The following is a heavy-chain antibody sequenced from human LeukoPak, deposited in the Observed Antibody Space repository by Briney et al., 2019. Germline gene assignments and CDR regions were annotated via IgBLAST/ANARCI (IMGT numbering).Heavy chain of an antibody. J-gene: IGHJ3*02. CDR1: GFTFSNYS. D-gene: IGHD4-17*01. CDR2: ISNSRSYI. Sequence: GFSLTLSCPPSGFTFSNYSMNLVRQAPGHGLETVSSISNSRSYIHYAHSVSGRFTISRDNAKNSLYLQMKSLRSEDTAVYYCARDTTNGDYVDAFDIWGQGTMVTVPS. CDR3: ARDTTNGDYVDAFDI. V-gene: IGHV3-21*01.